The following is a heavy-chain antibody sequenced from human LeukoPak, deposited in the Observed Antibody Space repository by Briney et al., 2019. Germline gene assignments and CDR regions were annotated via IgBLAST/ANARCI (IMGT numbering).Heavy chain of an antibody. CDR3: ARVDYASGSYNDY. V-gene: IGHV3-7*01. CDR2: MNQDGNEK. J-gene: IGHJ4*02. Sequence: GGSLRLSCAASGFSFRTYFMMWVRQAPGKGLEWMANMNQDGNEKNYADSVRGRFTISRDNAKNSLYLQMNSLRAEDTAVYYCARVDYASGSYNDYWGQGTLVTVSS. D-gene: IGHD3-10*01. CDR1: GFSFRTYF.